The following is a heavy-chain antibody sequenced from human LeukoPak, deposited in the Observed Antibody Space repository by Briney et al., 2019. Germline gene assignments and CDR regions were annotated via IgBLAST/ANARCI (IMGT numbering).Heavy chain of an antibody. CDR1: GLIFSSYA. CDR2: VGGKGDT. CDR3: AKASWVSTADAVL. V-gene: IGHV3-23*01. D-gene: IGHD3-16*01. Sequence: GGSLRLSCAAAGLIFSSYAMSWVREPPPRGLDWVWSVGGKGDTFYADSGKGRLTLSRDESRNTVYLLLNELRGEDTAVYYCAKASWVSTADAVLWGQGTVVTVSS. J-gene: IGHJ4*02.